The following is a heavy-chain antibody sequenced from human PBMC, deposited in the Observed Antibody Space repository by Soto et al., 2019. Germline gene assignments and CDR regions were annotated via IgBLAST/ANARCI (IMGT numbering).Heavy chain of an antibody. Sequence: QVQLVESGGGLVKPGGSLRLSCAASGFSFSDYYMTWIRQAPGKGLEWVSYISSSGGTKYHADSVKGRFTISRDNAKNSLYLLMNSLRAEDTAVYYCARGYSSSWTYNWFDPWGQGTLVTVSS. CDR2: ISSSGGTK. CDR3: ARGYSSSWTYNWFDP. J-gene: IGHJ5*02. V-gene: IGHV3-11*01. D-gene: IGHD6-13*01. CDR1: GFSFSDYY.